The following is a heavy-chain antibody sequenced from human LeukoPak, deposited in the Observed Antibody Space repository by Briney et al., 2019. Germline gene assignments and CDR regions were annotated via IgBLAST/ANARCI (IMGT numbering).Heavy chain of an antibody. CDR2: INPKSGGT. V-gene: IGHV1-2*02. CDR3: AREDIVGATKAFDI. J-gene: IGHJ3*02. Sequence: GASVKVSCKSTGYTFTDYYILWVRQAPGQGLEWMGWINPKSGGTNYAQKFQGRVTMTRDTSITTVSMELSRLRSDDTAVYYCAREDIVGATKAFDIWGQGTMVTVSS. D-gene: IGHD1-26*01. CDR1: GYTFTDYY.